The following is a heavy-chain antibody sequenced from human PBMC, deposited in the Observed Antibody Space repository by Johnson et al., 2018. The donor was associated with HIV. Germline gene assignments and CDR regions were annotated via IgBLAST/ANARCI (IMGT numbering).Heavy chain of an antibody. CDR1: GFTFSSYG. D-gene: IGHD4-17*01. CDR3: AKWGWEATVTNDAFDI. Sequence: QLVESGGGVVQPGRSLRLSCAASGFTFSSYGMHWVRQAPGKGLEWVAVISYDGSNKYYADSVKGRFTISRDNSKNTLYVQMNSLRAEDTAVYYCAKWGWEATVTNDAFDIWGQGTMVTVSS. CDR2: ISYDGSNK. J-gene: IGHJ3*02. V-gene: IGHV3-30*18.